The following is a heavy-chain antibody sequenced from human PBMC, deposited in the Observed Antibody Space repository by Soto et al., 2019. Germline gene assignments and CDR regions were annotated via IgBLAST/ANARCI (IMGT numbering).Heavy chain of an antibody. CDR3: AREFSNSPEAFDS. Sequence: SETLSLTCTVSGGSVNSDNYYWSWIRQPPGRGLDWIGYIYHTGSTNYNPSLNSRVTISVDTSRNQFSLKLNSVTAADTAVYYCAREFSNSPEAFDSWGQGTTVTVSS. D-gene: IGHD6-6*01. CDR1: GGSVNSDNYY. V-gene: IGHV4-61*01. J-gene: IGHJ4*03. CDR2: IYHTGST.